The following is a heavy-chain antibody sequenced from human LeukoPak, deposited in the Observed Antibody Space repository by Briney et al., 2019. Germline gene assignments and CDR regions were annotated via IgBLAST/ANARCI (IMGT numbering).Heavy chain of an antibody. Sequence: GGSLRLSCAASGFTFSSFGMHWVRQAPGNGLEWAAVISYDGSNKYGDSVKGRFTISRDNPKNTLYLQMNSLRAEDTAVYYCAKSTTVTTQQRGYFDYWGQGTLVTVSS. CDR2: ISYDGSNK. D-gene: IGHD4-11*01. CDR3: AKSTTVTTQQRGYFDY. CDR1: GFTFSSFG. V-gene: IGHV3-30*18. J-gene: IGHJ4*02.